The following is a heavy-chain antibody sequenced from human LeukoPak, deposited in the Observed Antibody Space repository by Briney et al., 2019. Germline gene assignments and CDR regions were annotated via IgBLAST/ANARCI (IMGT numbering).Heavy chain of an antibody. J-gene: IGHJ5*02. V-gene: IGHV4-34*01. CDR3: ARRRLRTYSWFDP. CDR2: INHSGST. Sequence: RPSETLSLTCAVYGGSFSGYYWSWIRQPPGKGLEWIGEINHSGSTNYNPSLKSRVTISVDTSKNQFSLKLSSVTAADTAVYYCARRRLRTYSWFDPWGQGTLVTVSS. CDR1: GGSFSGYY. D-gene: IGHD2-15*01.